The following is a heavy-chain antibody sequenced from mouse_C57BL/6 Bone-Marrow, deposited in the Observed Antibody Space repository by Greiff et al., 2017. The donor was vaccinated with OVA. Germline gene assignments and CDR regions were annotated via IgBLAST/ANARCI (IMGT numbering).Heavy chain of an antibody. CDR1: GYTFTSYW. V-gene: IGHV1-64*01. J-gene: IGHJ3*01. D-gene: IGHD1-1*01. Sequence: QVQLQQPGAELVKPGASVKLSCKASGYTFTSYWMHWVKQRPGQGLEWIGMIHPNSGSTNYNEKFKSKATLTVDKSSSTAYMQLSSLTSEDSAVDYCARSGITTVEAWFAYWGQGTLVTVSA. CDR2: IHPNSGST. CDR3: ARSGITTVEAWFAY.